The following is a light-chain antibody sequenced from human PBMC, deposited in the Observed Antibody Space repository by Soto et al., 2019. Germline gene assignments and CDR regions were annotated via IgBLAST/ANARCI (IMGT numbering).Light chain of an antibody. V-gene: IGKV1-9*01. CDR1: QGISSY. CDR3: QQLNSYLRT. CDR2: AAS. J-gene: IGKJ2*01. Sequence: DIQLTQSPSFLSASVGDRVTITCRASQGISSYLAWYQQKPGKAPKLLIYAASTLQSGVPSRFSGSGSETEFTLTISSLQPEDFATYYCQQLNSYLRTFGQGTKLEIK.